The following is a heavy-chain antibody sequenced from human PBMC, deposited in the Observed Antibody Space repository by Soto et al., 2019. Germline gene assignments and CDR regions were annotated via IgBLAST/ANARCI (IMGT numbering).Heavy chain of an antibody. CDR3: ARSRHDSGDYVLGFDP. CDR2: IIPILGIA. CDR1: GGTFSSYT. J-gene: IGHJ5*02. D-gene: IGHD4-17*01. Sequence: QVQLVQSGAEVKKPGSSVKVSCKASGGTFSSYTISWVRQAPGQGIEWMGRIIPILGIANYAQKFKGRVTITADKSTSTAYMELSSLRSEDTAVYYCARSRHDSGDYVLGFDPWGQGTLVTVSS. V-gene: IGHV1-69*02.